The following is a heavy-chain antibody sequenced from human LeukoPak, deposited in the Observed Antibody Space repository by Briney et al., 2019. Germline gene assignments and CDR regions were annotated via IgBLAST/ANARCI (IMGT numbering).Heavy chain of an antibody. CDR1: GGSFSSYY. CDR3: ARTTSIAAQHGSFDP. CDR2: IYYSGST. J-gene: IGHJ5*02. D-gene: IGHD6-6*01. Sequence: SETLSLTCAVYGGSFSSYYWSWIRQPPGKGLEWIGYIYYSGSTNYNPSLKSRVTISVDTSKNQFSLKLSSVTAADTAVYYCARTTSIAAQHGSFDPWGQGTLVTVSS. V-gene: IGHV4-59*01.